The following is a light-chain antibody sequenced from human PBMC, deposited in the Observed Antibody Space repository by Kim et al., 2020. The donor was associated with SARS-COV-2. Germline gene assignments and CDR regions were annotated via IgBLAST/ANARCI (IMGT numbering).Light chain of an antibody. CDR3: QAWDKTWV. V-gene: IGLV3-1*01. Sequence: VSVSPGQTVTFTCSGDKLGDKYSSWYQQQPGQAPVLVIYQDTQRPSGVPERFSGSNSGNTATLTISGTQAVDEADYYCQAWDKTWVFGGGTQLTVL. CDR1: KLGDKY. J-gene: IGLJ3*02. CDR2: QDT.